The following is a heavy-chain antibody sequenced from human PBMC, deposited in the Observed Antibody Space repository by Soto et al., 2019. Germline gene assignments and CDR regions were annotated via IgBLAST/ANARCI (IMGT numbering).Heavy chain of an antibody. CDR1: GYTFTGYF. CDR2: INPNSGAT. D-gene: IGHD3-3*01. CDR3: ARGGGTILAPLP. J-gene: IGHJ5*02. V-gene: IGHV1-2*02. Sequence: QVQLAQSGAEVKKPGASVKVSCKASGYTFTGYFMHWVRQAPGQGLEWMGWINPNSGATKYAQKFQGRVTLTRDTSLNTAYMEMSMLRSDDTAVYYCARGGGTILAPLPWGQGTLVTVSS.